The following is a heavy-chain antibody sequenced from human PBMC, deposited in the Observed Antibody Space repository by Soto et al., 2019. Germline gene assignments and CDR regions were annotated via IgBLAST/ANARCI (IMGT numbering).Heavy chain of an antibody. CDR1: GDSVSSNSAT. D-gene: IGHD1-26*01. J-gene: IGHJ4*02. CDR2: TYHRSKWYY. CDR3: AKVGAGQVRGPVYRDY. V-gene: IGHV6-1*01. Sequence: SQTLSVTCAISGDSVSSNSATWNWIRQSPSRGLEWLGRTYHRSKWYYDYAASVQSRISINPDTSKNQFSLQLKSVTPEDSAVYYCAKVGAGQVRGPVYRDYWGQGTLVTSPQ.